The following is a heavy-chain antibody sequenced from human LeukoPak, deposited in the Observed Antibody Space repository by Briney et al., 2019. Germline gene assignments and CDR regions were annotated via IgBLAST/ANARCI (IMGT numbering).Heavy chain of an antibody. CDR1: GFTFSSYD. CDR3: ARVRGGGFRTADS. Sequence: AGGSLRLSCAASGFTFSSYDMHWVRQAPGKGPEWVAVISYDGSNKDYADSVRGRFTISRDNSKSTLFLQMNSLRGEDTAVYYCARVRGGGFRTADSWGQGTLVTVSS. J-gene: IGHJ4*02. D-gene: IGHD1-14*01. V-gene: IGHV3-30*04. CDR2: ISYDGSNK.